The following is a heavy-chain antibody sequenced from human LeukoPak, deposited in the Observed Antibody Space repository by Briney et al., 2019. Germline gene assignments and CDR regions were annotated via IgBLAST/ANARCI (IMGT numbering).Heavy chain of an antibody. Sequence: PSETLSLTCAVYGGSFSGYYWSWIRQPPGKGLEWIGEINHSGSTNYNPSLKSRVTISVDTSKNQFSLKLSSVTAADTAVYYCARRPGGYSYGYGMDVWGQGTTVTVSS. CDR1: GGSFSGYY. CDR3: ARRPGGYSYGYGMDV. V-gene: IGHV4-34*01. D-gene: IGHD5-18*01. J-gene: IGHJ6*02. CDR2: INHSGST.